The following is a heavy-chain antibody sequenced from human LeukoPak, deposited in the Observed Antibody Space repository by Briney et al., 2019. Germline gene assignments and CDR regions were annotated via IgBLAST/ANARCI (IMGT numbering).Heavy chain of an antibody. V-gene: IGHV3-48*03. J-gene: IGHJ3*02. CDR2: ISSSANTI. D-gene: IGHD5-12*01. CDR1: GFIFNIYE. Sequence: GGSLRLSCAASGFIFNIYEMNWVRQAPGKGLEWISYISSSANTIYYADSVKGRFTISRDNAKSSLYLQMNSLRADDTAVYYCARVWDIMADAFDIWGQGTMVTVSS. CDR3: ARVWDIMADAFDI.